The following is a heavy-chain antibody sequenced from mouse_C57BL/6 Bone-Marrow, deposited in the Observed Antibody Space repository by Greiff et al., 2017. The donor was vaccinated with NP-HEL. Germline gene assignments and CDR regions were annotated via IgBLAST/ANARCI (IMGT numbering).Heavy chain of an antibody. J-gene: IGHJ3*01. CDR3: ARNGYGYYGFAY. D-gene: IGHD2-3*01. Sequence: VMLVESGPGLVAPSQSLSITYTVSGFSFTSYAISWVRQPPGKGLEWLGVIWTGGGTNYYSAPKSRLIISKDNSKSQVFLTMNSLQTDDTAMYYCARNGYGYYGFAYWGQGTLVTVSA. V-gene: IGHV2-9-1*01. CDR1: GFSFTSYA. CDR2: IWTGGGT.